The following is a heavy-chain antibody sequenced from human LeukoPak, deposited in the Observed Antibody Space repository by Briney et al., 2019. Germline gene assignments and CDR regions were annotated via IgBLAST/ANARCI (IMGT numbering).Heavy chain of an antibody. CDR2: IYYSGST. D-gene: IGHD4-23*01. CDR1: GGSISSGGYY. V-gene: IGHV4-31*03. CDR3: ARDIGDYGGKGRAFDI. J-gene: IGHJ3*02. Sequence: SQTLSLTCTVSGGSISSGGYYWSWIRQHPGKGLEWIGYIYYSGSTYYNPSLKSRVTISVDTSKNQFSLKLSSVTAADTAVYYCARDIGDYGGKGRAFDIWGQGTMVTVSS.